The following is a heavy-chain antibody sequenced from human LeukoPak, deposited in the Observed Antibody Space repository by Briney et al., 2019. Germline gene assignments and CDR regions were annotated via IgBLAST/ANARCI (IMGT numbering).Heavy chain of an antibody. Sequence: SETLSLTCTVSGGSISSYYWSWIRQPPGKGPEWIGYIYYSGSTNYNPSLKSRVTISVDTSKNQFSLKLSSVTAADTAVYYCARGLATYYDFWSGYYSLDYWGQGTLVTVSS. CDR2: IYYSGST. J-gene: IGHJ4*02. CDR1: GGSISSYY. V-gene: IGHV4-59*01. CDR3: ARGLATYYDFWSGYYSLDY. D-gene: IGHD3-3*01.